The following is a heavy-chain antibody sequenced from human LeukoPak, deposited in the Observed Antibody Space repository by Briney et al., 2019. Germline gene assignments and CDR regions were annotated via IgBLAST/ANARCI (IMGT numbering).Heavy chain of an antibody. V-gene: IGHV3-9*01. CDR3: AKSNEAHDYKGRYYYYGMDV. CDR1: GFTFDDYA. J-gene: IGHJ6*02. Sequence: PGRSLRLSCAASGFTFDDYAMHWVRQAPGKGLEWVSGISWNSGSIGYADSVKGRFTISRDNAKNSLYLQMNSLRAEDTAVYYCAKSNEAHDYKGRYYYYGMDVWGQGTTVTVSS. CDR2: ISWNSGSI. D-gene: IGHD4-11*01.